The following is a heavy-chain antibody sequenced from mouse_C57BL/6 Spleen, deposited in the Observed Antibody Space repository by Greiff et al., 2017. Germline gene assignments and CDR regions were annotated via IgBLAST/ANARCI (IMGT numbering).Heavy chain of an antibody. D-gene: IGHD1-1*01. CDR3: ARSGYYGRRFYAMDY. CDR2: IYPGDGAT. Sequence: QVQLQQSGPELVKPGASVKISCKASGYAFSSSWMNWVKQRPGKGLEWIGRIYPGDGATNYNGKFKGKATLTADTSSSTAYMQLSSLTSEDSAVYFCARSGYYGRRFYAMDYWGQGTSVTVSS. CDR1: GYAFSSSW. J-gene: IGHJ4*01. V-gene: IGHV1-82*01.